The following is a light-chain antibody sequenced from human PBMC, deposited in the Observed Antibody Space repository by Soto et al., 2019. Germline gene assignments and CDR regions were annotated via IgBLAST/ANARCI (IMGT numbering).Light chain of an antibody. CDR2: AAS. CDR1: QSISSY. V-gene: IGKV1-39*01. CDR3: PQSYSTLYT. J-gene: IGKJ2*01. Sequence: DIQMTQSPSSLSASVGDRVTITCRASQSISSYLNRYQQKPGKAPKLLIYAASSLQSGVPSRFSGSGSGTDFTLTISSRKHEDFATYYCPQSYSTLYTFGQGTKLEIK.